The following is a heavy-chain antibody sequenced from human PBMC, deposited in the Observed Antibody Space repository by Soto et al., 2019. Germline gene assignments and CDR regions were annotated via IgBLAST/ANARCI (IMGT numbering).Heavy chain of an antibody. CDR1: GFTFSSYG. CDR2: IWYDGINK. J-gene: IGHJ4*02. D-gene: IGHD3-10*01. Sequence: PGGSLRLSCAASGFTFSSYGMHWVRQAPGKGLEWVAFIWYDGINKYYADSVKGRFTISRDNSKNTLYLQMNSLRAEDTAVYYCARDPYYYGSGSYYFDYWGQGTLVTVSS. V-gene: IGHV3-33*01. CDR3: ARDPYYYGSGSYYFDY.